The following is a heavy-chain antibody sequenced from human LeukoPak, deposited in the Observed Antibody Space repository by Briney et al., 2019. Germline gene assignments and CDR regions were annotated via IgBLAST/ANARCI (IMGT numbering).Heavy chain of an antibody. J-gene: IGHJ6*03. D-gene: IGHD2-15*01. V-gene: IGHV4-61*02. CDR2: ISTIGST. Sequence: SETLSLTCTVSSGSISSSNYYWSWIRQPPGKGLEWIGRISTIGSTNYNPSLNSRVTISIDKSKNQFSMKLRSVTAADTDVYYCARDGCGGSCFHYYYYYMDVWGKGTTVTISS. CDR3: ARDGCGGSCFHYYYYYMDV. CDR1: SGSISSSNYY.